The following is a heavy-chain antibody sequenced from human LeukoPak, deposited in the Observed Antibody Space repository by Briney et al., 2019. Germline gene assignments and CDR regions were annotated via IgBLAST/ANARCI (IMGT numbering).Heavy chain of an antibody. CDR3: ARGTLRLFDY. D-gene: IGHD5/OR15-5a*01. V-gene: IGHV4-31*03. CDR2: IYYSGSA. CDR1: GGSISSGGHY. Sequence: SETLSLTCTVSGGSISSGGHYWSWIRQHPAKGREWIVYIYYSGSAYYNPSLESRVTISIDTSKNQFSLKLTSVTAADTAVYFCARGTLRLFDYWGQGTLVTVSS. J-gene: IGHJ4*02.